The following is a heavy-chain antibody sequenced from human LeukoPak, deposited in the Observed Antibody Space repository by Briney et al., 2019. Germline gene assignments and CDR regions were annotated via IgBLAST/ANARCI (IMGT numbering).Heavy chain of an antibody. J-gene: IGHJ4*02. CDR2: ISGSGGST. Sequence: PGGSLRLSCAASGFTFSGYAISWVRQAPGKGLEWVSAISGSGGSTYYADSVKGRFTISRDNSKNTLYLQMNSLRAEDTAVYYCAKGRICSGGSCYLRYFDYWGQGTLVTVSS. V-gene: IGHV3-23*01. CDR1: GFTFSGYA. D-gene: IGHD2-15*01. CDR3: AKGRICSGGSCYLRYFDY.